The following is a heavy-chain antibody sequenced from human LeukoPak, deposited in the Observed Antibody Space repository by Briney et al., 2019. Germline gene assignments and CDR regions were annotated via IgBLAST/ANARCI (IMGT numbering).Heavy chain of an antibody. J-gene: IGHJ1*01. D-gene: IGHD6-6*01. Sequence: SSVKVSCKASGGTFSSYAVSWVRQAPGQGLEWMGGIIPIFGTANYAQKFQGRVTITADESTSTAYMELSSLRFEGTAVYYCARGAARPSQNFQHWGQGTLVTVSS. CDR3: ARGAARPSQNFQH. CDR1: GGTFSSYA. CDR2: IIPIFGTA. V-gene: IGHV1-69*01.